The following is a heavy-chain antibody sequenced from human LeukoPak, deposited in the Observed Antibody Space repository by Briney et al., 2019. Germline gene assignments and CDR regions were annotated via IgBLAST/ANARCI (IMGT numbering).Heavy chain of an antibody. CDR3: AKDPQAAAVAGPDY. D-gene: IGHD6-19*01. CDR1: GFTFSSYG. V-gene: IGHV3-30*18. J-gene: IGHJ4*02. Sequence: GRSLRPSCAASGFTFSSYGMHWVRQAPGKGLEWVAVISYDGSNKYYADSVKGRFTISRDNSKNTLYLQMNSLRAEDTAVYYCAKDPQAAAVAGPDYWGQGTLVTVSS. CDR2: ISYDGSNK.